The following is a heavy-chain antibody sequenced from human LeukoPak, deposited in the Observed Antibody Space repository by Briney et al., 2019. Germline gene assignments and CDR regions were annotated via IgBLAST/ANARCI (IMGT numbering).Heavy chain of an antibody. J-gene: IGHJ5*02. CDR1: GFTFSSYS. CDR2: ISSSSSTI. V-gene: IGHV3-48*01. Sequence: GGSLRLSCAASGFTFSSYSMNWVRQAPGKGLEWVSYISSSSSTIYYADSVKGRFTISRDDAKNSLYLQMNSLRAEDTAVYYCARVPLKGGATTGWFDPWGQGTLVTVSS. CDR3: ARVPLKGGATTGWFDP. D-gene: IGHD1-26*01.